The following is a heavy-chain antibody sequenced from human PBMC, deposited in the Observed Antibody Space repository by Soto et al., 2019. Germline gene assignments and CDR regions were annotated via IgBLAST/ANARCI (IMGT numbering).Heavy chain of an antibody. CDR1: GFTFSSYW. CDR3: ARPERAYYYDSSGLYFDY. J-gene: IGHJ4*02. CDR2: INSDGSST. V-gene: IGHV3-74*01. D-gene: IGHD3-22*01. Sequence: GGSLRLSCAASGFTFSSYWMHWVRQAPGKGLVWVSRINSDGSSTSYADSVKGRFTISRGNAKNTLYLQMNSLRAEDTAVYYCARPERAYYYDSSGLYFDYWGQGTLVTVSS.